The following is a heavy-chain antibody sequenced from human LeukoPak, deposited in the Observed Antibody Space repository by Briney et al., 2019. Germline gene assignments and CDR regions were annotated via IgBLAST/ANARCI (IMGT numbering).Heavy chain of an antibody. J-gene: IGHJ6*02. CDR3: ATYGMDV. Sequence: PSETLSLTCTVSGGSISSYYWSWIRQPPGKGLEWIGYIYYSGSTNYNPSLKSGVTISVDTSKNQFSLKLSSVTAADTAVYYCATYGMDVWGQGTTVTVSS. CDR1: GGSISSYY. CDR2: IYYSGST. V-gene: IGHV4-59*01.